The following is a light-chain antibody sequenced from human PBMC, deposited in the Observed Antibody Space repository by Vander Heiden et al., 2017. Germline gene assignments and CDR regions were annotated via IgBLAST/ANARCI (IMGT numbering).Light chain of an antibody. CDR1: QSLLHSNGYNY. V-gene: IGKV2-28*01. J-gene: IGKJ1*01. CDR3: MQDLQTRT. Sequence: DIVMTQSPLSLPVTPGEPASISCRSSQSLLHSNGYNYLDWYLEKPWQSPQLLIYLGSNRASGVPDRSSGSGSGTDFTLKSSRVEAEDVGVYYCMQDLQTRTFGQGTKVEIK. CDR2: LGS.